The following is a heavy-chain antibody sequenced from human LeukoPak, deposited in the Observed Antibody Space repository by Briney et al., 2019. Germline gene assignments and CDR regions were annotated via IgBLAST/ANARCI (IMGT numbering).Heavy chain of an antibody. CDR2: IIPIFGTA. CDR1: GGTFISYA. CDR3: ARGGDYGDSSDAFDI. D-gene: IGHD4-17*01. V-gene: IGHV1-69*13. J-gene: IGHJ3*02. Sequence: AASVKVSCKASGGTFISYAISWVRQAPGQGLEWMGGIIPIFGTANYAQKFQGRVTITADESTSTAYMELSSLRSEDTAVYYCARGGDYGDSSDAFDIWGQGTMVTVSS.